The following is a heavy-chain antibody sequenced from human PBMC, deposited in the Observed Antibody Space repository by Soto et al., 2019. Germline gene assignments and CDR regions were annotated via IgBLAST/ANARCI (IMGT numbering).Heavy chain of an antibody. D-gene: IGHD6-6*01. J-gene: IGHJ6*02. CDR3: ARDRSSSDLKDYYYYYGMDV. CDR1: GFTFSSYD. Sequence: RGSLRLSCAASGFTFSSYDMHWVRQATGKGLEWVSAIGTAGDTYYPGSVKGRFTISRENAKNSLYLQMNSLRAEDTAVYYCARDRSSSDLKDYYYYYGMDVWGQGTTVTVSS. CDR2: IGTAGDT. V-gene: IGHV3-13*01.